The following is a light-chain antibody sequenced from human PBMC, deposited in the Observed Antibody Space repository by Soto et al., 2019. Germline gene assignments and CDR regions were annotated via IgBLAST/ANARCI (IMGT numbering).Light chain of an antibody. J-gene: IGKJ2*01. CDR1: QSVTSN. CDR2: GAS. Sequence: EIVMTQSPATLSVSPGERATLSCRASQSVTSNLAWYQQKPGRAPRLLIYGASTRATGIPARFSGSGSGTDFTLTISKLHSEDVALYCCQHYFNWPHTFGRGTKLEIK. CDR3: QHYFNWPHT. V-gene: IGKV3-15*01.